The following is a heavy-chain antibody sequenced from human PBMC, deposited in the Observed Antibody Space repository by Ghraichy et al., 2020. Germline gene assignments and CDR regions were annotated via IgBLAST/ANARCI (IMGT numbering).Heavy chain of an antibody. D-gene: IGHD2-2*01. J-gene: IGHJ6*02. Sequence: GGSLRLSCAASGFTFSSYSMNWVRQAPGKGLEWVSSISSSSSYIYYADSVKGRFTISRDNAKNSLYLQMNSLRAEDTAVYYCARDRRRYCSSTSCYGDGMDVWGQGTTVTVSS. CDR2: ISSSSSYI. V-gene: IGHV3-21*01. CDR3: ARDRRRYCSSTSCYGDGMDV. CDR1: GFTFSSYS.